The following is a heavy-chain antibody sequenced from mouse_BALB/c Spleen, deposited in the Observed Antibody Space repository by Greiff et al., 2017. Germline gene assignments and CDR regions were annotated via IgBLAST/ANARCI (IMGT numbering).Heavy chain of an antibody. CDR3: AYGNYWYCDV. D-gene: IGHD2-1*01. CDR2: IYPGNGDT. CDR1: GYTFTSYN. Sequence: QVQLKQPGAELVKPGASVKMSCKASGYTFTSYNMHWVKQTPGQGLEWIGAIYPGNGDTSYNQKFKGKATLTADKSSSTAYMQLSSLTSEDSAVYYWAYGNYWYCDVWGAGTTVTVSS. J-gene: IGHJ1*01. V-gene: IGHV1-12*01.